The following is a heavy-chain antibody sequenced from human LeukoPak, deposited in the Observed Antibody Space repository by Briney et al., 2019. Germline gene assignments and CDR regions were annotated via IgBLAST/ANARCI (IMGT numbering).Heavy chain of an antibody. D-gene: IGHD4-11*01. CDR2: IYPGDSDT. Sequence: GESLQISCQGSGYSFTSYWIGWVRQMPGKGLGWMGIIYPGDSDTRYSPSFQGQVTISADKSISTAYLQWSSLKASDTAMYYCARHDTVTTFYLDYWGQGTLVTVSS. CDR1: GYSFTSYW. J-gene: IGHJ4*02. V-gene: IGHV5-51*01. CDR3: ARHDTVTTFYLDY.